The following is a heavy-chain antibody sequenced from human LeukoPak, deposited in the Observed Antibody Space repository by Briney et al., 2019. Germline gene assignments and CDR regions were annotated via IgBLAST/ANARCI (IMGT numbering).Heavy chain of an antibody. CDR1: GGSISSSSYY. V-gene: IGHV4-39*07. D-gene: IGHD2-2*01. Sequence: NTSETLSLTCTVSGGSISSSSYYWGWIRQPPGKGLEWIGSIYYSGSTYYNPSLKSRVTISVDTSKNQFSLQLNSVTPEDTAVYYCGRGFSEATPGALNYWGPGTLVTVSS. CDR3: GRGFSEATPGALNY. J-gene: IGHJ4*02. CDR2: IYYSGST.